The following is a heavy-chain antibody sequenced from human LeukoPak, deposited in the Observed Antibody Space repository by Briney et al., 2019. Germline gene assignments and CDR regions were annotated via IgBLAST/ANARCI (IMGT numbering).Heavy chain of an antibody. D-gene: IGHD6-19*01. CDR1: GFTFSTYS. J-gene: IGHJ4*02. V-gene: IGHV3-21*01. Sequence: GGSLRLSCAASGFTFSTYSMNWVRQAPGKGLEWVSSISSSSTYIYYADSVKGRFTISRDNVKNSLYLQMNGLRAEDTAVYYCAREAGQWLAEYYFDYWGQGTLVTVSS. CDR2: ISSSSTYI. CDR3: AREAGQWLAEYYFDY.